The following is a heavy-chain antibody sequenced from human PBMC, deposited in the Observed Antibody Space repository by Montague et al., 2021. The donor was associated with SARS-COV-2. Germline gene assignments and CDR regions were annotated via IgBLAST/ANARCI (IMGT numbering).Heavy chain of an antibody. Sequence: SLRLSCAASGFTFSSYDMNWVRQAPGKGLEWVSYISSSGSTIYYADSVKGRFTISRDNAKNSLYLQVNSLRAEDTAIYYCASDSGIEIPDYYYSMDVWGQGTTVTVSS. CDR3: ASDSGIEIPDYYYSMDV. D-gene: IGHD5-24*01. CDR1: GFTFSSYD. J-gene: IGHJ6*02. V-gene: IGHV3-48*03. CDR2: ISSSGSTI.